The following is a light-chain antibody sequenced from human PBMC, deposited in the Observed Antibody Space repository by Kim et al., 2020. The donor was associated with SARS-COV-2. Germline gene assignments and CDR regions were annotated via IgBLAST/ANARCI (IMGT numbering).Light chain of an antibody. Sequence: SVSPGQTARITCSGDVLAKKYARWFQQKPGQAPVLVIYKDSERPSGIPERFSGSSSGTTVTLTIRGAQVEDEADYYCYSAADNNVVFGGGTQLTVL. J-gene: IGLJ2*01. V-gene: IGLV3-27*01. CDR3: YSAADNNVV. CDR2: KDS. CDR1: VLAKKY.